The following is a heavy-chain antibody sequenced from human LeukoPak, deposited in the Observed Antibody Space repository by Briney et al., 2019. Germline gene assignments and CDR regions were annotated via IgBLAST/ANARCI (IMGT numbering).Heavy chain of an antibody. CDR2: TVGGRPDT. D-gene: IGHD2-8*02. CDR3: TKAPLRSCSGAFCYPFDY. Sequence: GGSLRLSCAASGFTFSSYAMSWVRQAPGKGLEWVAATVGGRPDTYHAESVKGRFTVSRDDSRDTLFLQMNRLSVDDTAIYYCTKAPLRSCSGAFCYPFDYWGQGTLVTVSS. CDR1: GFTFSSYA. V-gene: IGHV3-23*01. J-gene: IGHJ4*02.